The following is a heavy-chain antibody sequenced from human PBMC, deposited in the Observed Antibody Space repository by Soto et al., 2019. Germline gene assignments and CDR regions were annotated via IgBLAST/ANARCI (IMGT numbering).Heavy chain of an antibody. CDR3: AKDRYYDSSLFDY. CDR1: GFTFSSYA. Sequence: PGGSLRLSCAASGFTFSSYAMSWVRQAPGKGLEWVSAISGSGGSTYYADSGKGRFTISRDNSKNTLYLQMNSLRAEDTAVYYCAKDRYYDSSLFDYWGQGTLVTVSS. CDR2: ISGSGGST. J-gene: IGHJ4*02. V-gene: IGHV3-23*01. D-gene: IGHD3-22*01.